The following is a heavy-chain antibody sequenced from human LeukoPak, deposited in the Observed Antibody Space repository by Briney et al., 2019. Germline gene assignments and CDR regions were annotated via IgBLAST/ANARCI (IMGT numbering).Heavy chain of an antibody. D-gene: IGHD5-24*01. CDR2: IFDGKTI. J-gene: IGHJ4*02. V-gene: IGHV4-34*12. CDR3: ASGAWATRLNS. CDR1: GESLNSYY. Sequence: SETLSLTCAVYGESLNSYYWTWIRQSPGKGLEWIGDIFDGKTINYNPSLKSRVTISAATSSQQFSLNLKSVTAADTAVYFCASGAWATRLNSWAQGALDIVSS.